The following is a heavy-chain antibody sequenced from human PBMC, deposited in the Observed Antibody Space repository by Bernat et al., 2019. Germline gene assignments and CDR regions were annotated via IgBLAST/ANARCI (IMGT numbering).Heavy chain of an antibody. J-gene: IGHJ4*02. V-gene: IGHV1-18*01. CDR1: GYTFTSYG. D-gene: IGHD6-19*01. CDR3: AREINQYSSGWYSDY. CDR2: ISAYYGNT. Sequence: QVQLVQSGAEVKKPGASVKVSCKAFGYTFTSYGISWVRQAPGQGLEWMGWISAYYGNTNYAQKLQGRVTMTTDTSTSTAYMELRSLRSDDTAVYYCAREINQYSSGWYSDYWGQGTLVTVSS.